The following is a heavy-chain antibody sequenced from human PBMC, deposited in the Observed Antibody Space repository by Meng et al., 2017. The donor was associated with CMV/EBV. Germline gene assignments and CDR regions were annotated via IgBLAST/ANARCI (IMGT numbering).Heavy chain of an antibody. Sequence: GESLKIHCAALVFTFSSYDMHWGRQATGKGLEWVSAIGTAGDTYYPGSVKGRFIITRENAKNSLYLQMNGLRAGDTAVYYCARGGPLRGFDIWGQGTMVTVAS. CDR3: ARGGPLRGFDI. J-gene: IGHJ3*02. V-gene: IGHV3-13*01. CDR1: VFTFSSYD. D-gene: IGHD3-16*01. CDR2: IGTAGDT.